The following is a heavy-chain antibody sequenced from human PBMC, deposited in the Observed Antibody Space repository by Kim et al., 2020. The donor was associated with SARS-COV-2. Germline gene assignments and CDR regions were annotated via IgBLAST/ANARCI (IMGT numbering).Heavy chain of an antibody. CDR1: GFTFSNAW. D-gene: IGHD3-16*02. CDR2: IKSKTDGGTT. J-gene: IGHJ6*02. Sequence: GGSLRLSCAASGFTFSNAWMSWVRQAPGKGLEWVGRIKSKTDGGTTDYAAPVKGRFTISRDDSKNTLYLQMNSLKTEDTAVYYCTSLLGGVIAPMDVWGQGTTVTVSS. V-gene: IGHV3-15*01. CDR3: TSLLGGVIAPMDV.